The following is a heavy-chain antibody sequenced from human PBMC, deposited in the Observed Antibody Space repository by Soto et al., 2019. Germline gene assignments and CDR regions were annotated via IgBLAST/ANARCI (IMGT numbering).Heavy chain of an antibody. D-gene: IGHD4-17*01. J-gene: IGHJ3*02. CDR3: ARSSLDYADYAFDI. CDR2: IIPIFGTT. CDR1: GGTFSNYA. Sequence: QVQLVQSGAEVKKPGSSVKVSCKASGGTFSNYAISWVRQARGQGLEWMRGIIIPIFGTTNYAQKFQGRVTITADESTSTAYMELNSLRSEDTAVYYCARSSLDYADYAFDIWGQGTMVTVSS. V-gene: IGHV1-69*01.